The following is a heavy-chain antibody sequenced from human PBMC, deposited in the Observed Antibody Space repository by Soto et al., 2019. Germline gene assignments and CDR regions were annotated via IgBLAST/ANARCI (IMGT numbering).Heavy chain of an antibody. CDR1: GGSVSIGSYY. Sequence: SLTCTVSGGSVSIGSYYWGWIRQPPGKGLVWIGYIYYSGSANYNPSLKSRVTISVDTSKNQFSLKLRSVTAADTAVYYCARDYGSGRDAFDIWGQGTMVTVSS. D-gene: IGHD3-10*01. J-gene: IGHJ3*02. CDR2: IYYSGSA. V-gene: IGHV4-61*01. CDR3: ARDYGSGRDAFDI.